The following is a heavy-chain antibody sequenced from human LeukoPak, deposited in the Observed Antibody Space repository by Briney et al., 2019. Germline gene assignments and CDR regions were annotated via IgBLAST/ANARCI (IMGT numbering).Heavy chain of an antibody. D-gene: IGHD5-12*01. Sequence: PGGSLRLACAASGFTFSSDWMSWVRQAPGKGLEWVANIKQDGSEKYYVDSVKGRFTISRDNAKNSLYLQMNGPIPEDTAVYYCAKSVASDAYWGQGTLVTVSS. CDR2: IKQDGSEK. CDR3: AKSVASDAY. CDR1: GFTFSSDW. V-gene: IGHV3-7*01. J-gene: IGHJ4*02.